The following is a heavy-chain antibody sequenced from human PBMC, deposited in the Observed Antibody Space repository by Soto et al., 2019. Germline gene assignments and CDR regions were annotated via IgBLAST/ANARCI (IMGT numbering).Heavy chain of an antibody. Sequence: GGSLRLSCAASGFTFSSYGMHWVRQAPGKGLEWVAVISYDGSNKYYADSVKGRFTISRDNSKNTLYLQMNSLRAEDTAVYYCAKNPTTPIAARWRPYYYGMDVWGQGTTVTVS. D-gene: IGHD6-6*01. J-gene: IGHJ6*02. CDR2: ISYDGSNK. V-gene: IGHV3-30*18. CDR1: GFTFSSYG. CDR3: AKNPTTPIAARWRPYYYGMDV.